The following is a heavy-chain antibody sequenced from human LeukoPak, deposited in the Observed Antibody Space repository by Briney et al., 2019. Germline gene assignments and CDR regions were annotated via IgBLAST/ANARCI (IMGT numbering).Heavy chain of an antibody. V-gene: IGHV1-69*01. CDR2: IIPIFGAA. D-gene: IGHD6-19*01. CDR3: ARCLRYSSGFDY. CDR1: VGTFISYA. J-gene: IGHJ4*02. Sequence: GSSVNVSFKASVGTFISYAISWVRQAPGQGLEWMGGIIPIFGAANYAKKVKGRVTTTADESTSTDYMELSSLRSEDTAVYYCARCLRYSSGFDYWGQGTLVTVSS.